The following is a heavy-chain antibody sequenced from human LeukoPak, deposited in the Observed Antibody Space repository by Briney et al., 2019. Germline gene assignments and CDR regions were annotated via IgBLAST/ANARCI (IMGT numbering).Heavy chain of an antibody. D-gene: IGHD3-10*02. V-gene: IGHV3-48*03. J-gene: IGHJ6*04. CDR3: AELGITMIGGV. CDR2: IISSGSTI. CDR1: GFTFSSYE. Sequence: GGSLRLSCAASGFTFSSYEMNWVRQAPGKGLEWVSYIISSGSTIYYADSVKSRFTISRDTAQNSLYLQMNSLRAEDTAVYYCAELGITMIGGVWGKGTTVTISS.